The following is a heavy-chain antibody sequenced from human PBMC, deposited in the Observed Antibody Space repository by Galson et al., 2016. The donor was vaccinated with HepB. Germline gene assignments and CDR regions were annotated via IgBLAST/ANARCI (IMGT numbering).Heavy chain of an antibody. V-gene: IGHV3-66*01. CDR2: LYRDGFT. CDR3: ARDGRQDRGSIFDY. CDR1: GFVVSSTY. D-gene: IGHD6-6*01. J-gene: IGHJ4*02. Sequence: LRLSCAASGFVVSSTYMAWVRQAPGRGLECVSLLYRDGFTYYADSVKGRFTISRDNSKNTFYLQMNSLRADDTAVYYWARDGRQDRGSIFDYWGQGTLVTVSS.